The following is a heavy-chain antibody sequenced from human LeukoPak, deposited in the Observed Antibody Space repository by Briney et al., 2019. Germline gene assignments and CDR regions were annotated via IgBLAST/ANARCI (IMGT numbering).Heavy chain of an antibody. CDR2: IYPGDSDT. CDR3: AKMEGGSRRAFDI. Sequence: GESLRISCKGSGYTLTSYWIGWVRQMPGKGLEWMGIIYPGDSDTRYSPSFQGQVTISADKSISTAYLQWSSLKASDTAMYYCAKMEGGSRRAFDIWGQGTMVTVSS. CDR1: GYTLTSYW. D-gene: IGHD1-26*01. V-gene: IGHV5-51*01. J-gene: IGHJ3*02.